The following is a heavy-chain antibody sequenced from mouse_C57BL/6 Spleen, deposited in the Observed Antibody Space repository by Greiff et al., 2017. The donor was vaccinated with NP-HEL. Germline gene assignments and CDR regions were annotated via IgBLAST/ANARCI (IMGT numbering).Heavy chain of an antibody. V-gene: IGHV1-80*01. CDR1: GYAFSSYW. CDR2: IYPGDGDT. D-gene: IGHD1-1*01. J-gene: IGHJ3*01. Sequence: QVHVKQSGAELVKPGASVKISCKASGYAFSSYWMNWVKQRPGKGLEWIGQIYPGDGDTNYNGKFKGKATLTADKSSSTAYMQLSSLTSEDSAVYFCAPFITTQFAYWGQGTLVTVSA. CDR3: APFITTQFAY.